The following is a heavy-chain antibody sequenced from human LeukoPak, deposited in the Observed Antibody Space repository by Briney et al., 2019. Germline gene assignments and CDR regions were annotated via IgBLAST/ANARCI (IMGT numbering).Heavy chain of an antibody. V-gene: IGHV3-23*01. D-gene: IGHD3-3*01. CDR1: GFTFSSYA. Sequence: PGGSLRLSCAASGFTFSSYAMSWVRQAPGKGLEWVSAISGSGGSTYYADSVKGRFTISRDNAKNSLYLQMNSLRAEDTAVYYCATTYYDFWRGHSTWFDPWGQGTLVTVSS. CDR2: ISGSGGST. J-gene: IGHJ5*02. CDR3: ATTYYDFWRGHSTWFDP.